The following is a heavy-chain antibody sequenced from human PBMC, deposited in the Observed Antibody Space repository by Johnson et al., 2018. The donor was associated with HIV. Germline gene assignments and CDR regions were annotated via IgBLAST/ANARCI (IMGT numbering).Heavy chain of an antibody. D-gene: IGHD3-22*01. Sequence: VQLVESGGGVVRPGGSLRLSCAASGFTFSGSAMNWVRQASGKGLEWVGRIKSKTDGGTTDYAARVKGRFTISRDDSKNTLYLQMNSLKTEDTAVYYCAREGDMIVVVAAFDIWGQGTMVIVSS. CDR2: IKSKTDGGTT. V-gene: IGHV3-15*01. CDR1: GFTFSGSA. CDR3: AREGDMIVVVAAFDI. J-gene: IGHJ3*02.